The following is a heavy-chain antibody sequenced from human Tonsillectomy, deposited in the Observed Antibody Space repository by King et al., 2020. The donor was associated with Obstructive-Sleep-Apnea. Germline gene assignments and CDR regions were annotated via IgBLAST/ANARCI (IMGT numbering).Heavy chain of an antibody. CDR3: ARDRSTVGRWFDP. Sequence: QLVQAGAEVKKPGASVKVSCKASGYTFTSYAMHWGRQAPGQRLEWMGWINAGNGNKKYSKKFQGRVTITRGTSASTAYMELSSLRSEDTAVYYCARDRSTVGRWFDPWRQGTLVTVSS. V-gene: IGHV1-3*01. J-gene: IGHJ5*02. CDR1: GYTFTSYA. D-gene: IGHD2-15*01. CDR2: INAGNGNK.